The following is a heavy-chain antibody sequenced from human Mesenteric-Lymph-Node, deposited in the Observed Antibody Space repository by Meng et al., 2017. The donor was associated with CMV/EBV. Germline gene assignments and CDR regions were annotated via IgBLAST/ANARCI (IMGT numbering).Heavy chain of an antibody. V-gene: IGHV3-21*01. J-gene: IGHJ4*02. CDR2: ISSSSSYI. CDR1: GFTFSSSW. CDR3: ATDQIVVVYHYFDN. Sequence: GESLKISCAASGFTFSSSWMTWVRQAPGKGLEWVSSISSSSSYIYYADSVKGRFTISRDNAKNSLYLQMNSLRAEDTAVYYCATDQIVVVYHYFDNWGQGTLVTVSS. D-gene: IGHD2-2*01.